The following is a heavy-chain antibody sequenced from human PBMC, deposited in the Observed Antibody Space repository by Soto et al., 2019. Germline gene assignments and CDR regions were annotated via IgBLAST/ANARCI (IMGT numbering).Heavy chain of an antibody. J-gene: IGHJ6*02. CDR2: IYPGDSDT. Sequence: GESLKISCKDSGYSFTSYWIGWVRQMPGKGLEWMGIIYPGDSDTRYSPSFQGQVTISADKSISTAYLQWSSLRASDTAMYYCARHGSSGYYYHYYYGMDVWGQGTTVTVSS. CDR3: ARHGSSGYYYHYYYGMDV. CDR1: GYSFTSYW. D-gene: IGHD3-22*01. V-gene: IGHV5-51*01.